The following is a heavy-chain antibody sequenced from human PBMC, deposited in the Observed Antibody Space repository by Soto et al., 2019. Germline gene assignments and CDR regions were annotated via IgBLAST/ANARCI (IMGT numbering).Heavy chain of an antibody. CDR2: IYWDDDK. V-gene: IGHV2-5*02. J-gene: IGHJ5*02. CDR1: GFSLSTSGVG. Sequence: QITLKESGPTLVKPTQTLTLTCTFSGFSLSTSGVGVGWIRQPPGKALEWLALIYWDDDKRYSPSLKSRLTITKDTSKNQVVLTITNMDPVDTATYYCAHRLGYGDYADWFDPWGQGTLVTVSS. D-gene: IGHD4-17*01. CDR3: AHRLGYGDYADWFDP.